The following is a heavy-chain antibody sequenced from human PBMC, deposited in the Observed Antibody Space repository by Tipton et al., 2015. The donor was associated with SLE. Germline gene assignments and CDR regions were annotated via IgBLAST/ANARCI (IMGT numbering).Heavy chain of an antibody. J-gene: IGHJ4*02. CDR2: IYYSGST. Sequence: TLSLTCTVSGGSISSSSYYWSWIRQPPGKGLEWIGYIYYSGSTNYNPSLKSRVTISVDTSKNQFSLKLSSVTAADTAVYYCARDRNRSGSLDYWGQGTLVTVSS. CDR1: GGSISSSSYY. D-gene: IGHD1-26*01. CDR3: ARDRNRSGSLDY. V-gene: IGHV4-61*01.